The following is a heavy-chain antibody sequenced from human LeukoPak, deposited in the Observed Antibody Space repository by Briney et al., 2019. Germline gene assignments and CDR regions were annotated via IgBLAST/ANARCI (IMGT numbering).Heavy chain of an antibody. CDR3: ARVGATGY. D-gene: IGHD1-26*01. V-gene: IGHV3-30*01. J-gene: IGHJ4*02. CDR2: LSCDGSNK. CDR1: GFTFSSYA. Sequence: PGRSLRLSCAASGFTFSSYAMHWVRQAPGKGLEWVAVLSCDGSNKYYADSVKGRFTISRDNSKNTLYLQMNSLRAEDTAVYYCARVGATGYWGQGTLVTVSS.